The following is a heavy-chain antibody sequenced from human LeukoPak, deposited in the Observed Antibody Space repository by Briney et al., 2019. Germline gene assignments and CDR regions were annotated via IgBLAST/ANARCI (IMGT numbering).Heavy chain of an antibody. CDR1: GFTLGSYG. V-gene: IGHV3-30*19. J-gene: IGHJ4*02. Sequence: GGSLRLSCAASGFTLGSYGMHWVRQAPGKGLEWVSVIWYDGSDKYYADSVKGRFTISSHNSKNTLYLQMNSLRAEDTAVYYCARVNGGGFDHWGQGTLVTVS. D-gene: IGHD3-10*01. CDR2: IWYDGSDK. CDR3: ARVNGGGFDH.